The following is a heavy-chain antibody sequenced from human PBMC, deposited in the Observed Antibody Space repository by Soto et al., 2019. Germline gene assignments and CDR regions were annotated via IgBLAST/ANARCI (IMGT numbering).Heavy chain of an antibody. J-gene: IGHJ5*02. Sequence: PSENLSLTCTVSGGSISSYYWSWIRQPPGKGLEWIGYIYYSGSTYYNPSLKSRVTISVDTSKNQFSLKLSSVTAADTAVYYCARGEYYDILTGSPFDPWGQGTLVTVSS. CDR3: ARGEYYDILTGSPFDP. CDR2: IYYSGST. D-gene: IGHD3-9*01. V-gene: IGHV4-59*08. CDR1: GGSISSYY.